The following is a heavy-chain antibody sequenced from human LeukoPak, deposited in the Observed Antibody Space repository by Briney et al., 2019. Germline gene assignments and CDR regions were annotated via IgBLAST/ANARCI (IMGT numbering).Heavy chain of an antibody. Sequence: PSETLSLTCTVSGGSISGYYWSWIRQPPGKGLEWIGNIYYSGSTNYNPSLKSRVTISVDTSKNQFSLKLSSVTAADTAVYYCARVPYCSSTSCYKEYYFDYWGQGTLVTVSS. D-gene: IGHD2-2*02. CDR1: GGSISGYY. V-gene: IGHV4-59*08. CDR2: IYYSGST. J-gene: IGHJ4*02. CDR3: ARVPYCSSTSCYKEYYFDY.